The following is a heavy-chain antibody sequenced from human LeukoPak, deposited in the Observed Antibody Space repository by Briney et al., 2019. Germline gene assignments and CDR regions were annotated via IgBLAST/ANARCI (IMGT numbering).Heavy chain of an antibody. V-gene: IGHV4-30-4*01. CDR1: GGSISSGDYY. J-gene: IGHJ6*04. CDR2: IYYSGST. Sequence: SQTLSLTCTVSGGSISSGDYYWSWIRQPPGKSLEWIGYIYYSGSTYYNPSLKSRVTISVDTSKNQFSLKLSSVTAADTAVYYCARAYLLDYYYYYGMDVWGKGTTVTVSS. CDR3: ARAYLLDYYYYYGMDV.